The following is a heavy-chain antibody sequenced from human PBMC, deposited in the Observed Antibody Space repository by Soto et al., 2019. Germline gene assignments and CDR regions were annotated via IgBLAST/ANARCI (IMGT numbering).Heavy chain of an antibody. CDR2: IYYSGST. Sequence: QVQLQESGPGLVKPSETLSLTCTVSGGSISSYYWSWIRQPPGKGLEWIGYIYYSGSTNYNPSLKSRVTISVDTSKNQFSLKLSSVTAADTAVYYCARRPFICSRGGSCYEPGFMDVWGKGTTVTVSS. V-gene: IGHV4-59*08. J-gene: IGHJ6*03. CDR1: GGSISSYY. CDR3: ARRPFICSRGGSCYEPGFMDV. D-gene: IGHD2-15*01.